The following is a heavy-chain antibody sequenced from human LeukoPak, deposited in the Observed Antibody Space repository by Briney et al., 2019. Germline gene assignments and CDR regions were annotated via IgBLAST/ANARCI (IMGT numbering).Heavy chain of an antibody. J-gene: IGHJ3*02. D-gene: IGHD2-21*02. CDR3: AREGTARDAFDI. CDR1: RFTFSYYA. CDR2: ISSDGSDK. Sequence: KPRGSLRLSCAAPRFTFSYYAMQSVRQAPAKVLEWVAFISSDGSDKYYADSMKGRFTISRENSKNTLYLQMTSLRGEDTAMYYCAREGTARDAFDIWGQGTMVTVSS. V-gene: IGHV3-30-3*01.